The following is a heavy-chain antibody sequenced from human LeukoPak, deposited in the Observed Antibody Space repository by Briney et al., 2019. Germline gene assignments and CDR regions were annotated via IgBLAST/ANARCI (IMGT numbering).Heavy chain of an antibody. V-gene: IGHV4-61*01. CDR3: ARADGNYYYYGMDV. CDR1: GGSVSSGSYY. Sequence: SETLSLTCTVSGGSVSSGSYYWSWIRQPPGKGLEWIGYIYYSGSTNYNPSLKSRVTISVDTSKNQFSLKLSSVTAADTAVYYCARADGNYYYYGMDVWGQGTTVTVSS. CDR2: IYYSGST. J-gene: IGHJ6*02.